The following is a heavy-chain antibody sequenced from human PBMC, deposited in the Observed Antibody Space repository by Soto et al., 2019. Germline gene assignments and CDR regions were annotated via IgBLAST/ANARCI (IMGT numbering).Heavy chain of an antibody. D-gene: IGHD2-2*01. CDR3: AKWVVPSTIRGEHYFDY. V-gene: IGHV3-9*01. Sequence: EVQLVESGGGLVQPGRSLRLSCAASGFIFDDDAMHWVRQTPGKGLEWVSGLTWNSDIIAYADSVKGRFTISRDNAKNSLYLLMSSLRAEDTALYYCAKWVVPSTIRGEHYFDYWGQGTLVTVSS. CDR1: GFIFDDDA. CDR2: LTWNSDII. J-gene: IGHJ4*02.